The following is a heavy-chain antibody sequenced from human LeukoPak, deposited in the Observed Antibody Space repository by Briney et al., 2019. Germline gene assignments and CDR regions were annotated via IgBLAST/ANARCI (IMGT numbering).Heavy chain of an antibody. CDR1: GYSISSGYY. CDR3: ARGGSGGVVGATEYYFDY. CDR2: IYHSGST. D-gene: IGHD1-26*01. J-gene: IGHJ4*02. V-gene: IGHV4-38-2*02. Sequence: SETLSLTCTVSGYSISSGYYWGWIRQPPGKGLEWIGSIYHSGSTYYKPSLKSRVTMSVDTSKNQFSLKLSSVTAADTAVYYCARGGSGGVVGATEYYFDYWGQGTLVTVSS.